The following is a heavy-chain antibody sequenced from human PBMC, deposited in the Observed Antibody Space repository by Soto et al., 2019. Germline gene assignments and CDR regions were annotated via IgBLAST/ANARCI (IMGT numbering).Heavy chain of an antibody. CDR2: IYYSGST. Sequence: QLQLQESGPGLVKPSETLSLTCTVSGGSISSSSYYWGWIRQPPGKGLEWIGSIYYSGSTYYNPSLKSRVTISVDTSKNQFSLKLSSVTAADTAVYYCVRLPAFYDSSAVLDYWGQGTLVTVSS. J-gene: IGHJ4*02. V-gene: IGHV4-39*01. D-gene: IGHD3-22*01. CDR3: VRLPAFYDSSAVLDY. CDR1: GGSISSSSYY.